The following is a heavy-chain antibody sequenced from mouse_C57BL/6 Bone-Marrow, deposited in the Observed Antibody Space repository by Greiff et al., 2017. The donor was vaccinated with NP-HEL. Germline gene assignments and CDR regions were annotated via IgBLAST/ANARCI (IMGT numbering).Heavy chain of an antibody. CDR1: GFNINDDY. Sequence: VQLQQSGAELVRPGASVKLSCTASGFNINDDYMHWVKQRPEQGLEWIGWIDPENGDTEYASKFQGKATITADTSSNTAYLQLSSLTSEDTAVYYCTTLRDYFDYWGQGTTLTVSS. CDR3: TTLRDYFDY. D-gene: IGHD1-1*01. J-gene: IGHJ2*01. V-gene: IGHV14-4*01. CDR2: IDPENGDT.